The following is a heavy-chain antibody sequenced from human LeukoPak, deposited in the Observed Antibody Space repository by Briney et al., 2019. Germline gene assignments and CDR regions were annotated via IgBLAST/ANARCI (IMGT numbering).Heavy chain of an antibody. J-gene: IGHJ4*02. V-gene: IGHV1-2*02. Sequence: ASVKVSCKASGYTFTGYYMHWVRQAPGQGLEWMGWINPNSGGTNYAQKFQGRVTTTRDTSISTAYMELSRLRSDDTAVYYCAGIPDIVVVPAAKGGDDYWGQGTLVTVSS. CDR3: AGIPDIVVVPAAKGGDDY. D-gene: IGHD2-2*01. CDR1: GYTFTGYY. CDR2: INPNSGGT.